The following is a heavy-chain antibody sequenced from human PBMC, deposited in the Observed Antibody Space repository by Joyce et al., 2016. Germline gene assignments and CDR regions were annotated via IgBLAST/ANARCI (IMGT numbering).Heavy chain of an antibody. D-gene: IGHD3-22*01. CDR2: ISPDGDLQ. CDR3: ARIPGSSYYQPFDY. Sequence: QVQLVESGGGLVQPGRSLRLSCAGSTFSFSYFAMHWVRQAPGKGLEWVAFISPDGDLQHYDDSVKGRFTISRDNSLNTLFLQMNRLRAEDTARYYCARIPGSSYYQPFDYWGQGTQVTVSS. CDR1: TFSFSYFA. J-gene: IGHJ4*02. V-gene: IGHV3-30-3*01.